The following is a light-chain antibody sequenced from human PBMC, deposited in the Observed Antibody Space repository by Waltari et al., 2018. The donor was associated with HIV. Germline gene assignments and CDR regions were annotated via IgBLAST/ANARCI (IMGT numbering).Light chain of an antibody. V-gene: IGLV2-8*01. CDR1: SSDVGGHKY. Sequence: QSALTQPPSASGSPGQSVTISCHGTSSDVGGHKYVSWYQQHPGKAPKLIIYEVSKRPSGVPDRFSGSKSGNTASLTVSGLQADDEADFYCSSYAGSTVIFGGGTKLTVL. CDR3: SSYAGSTVI. CDR2: EVS. J-gene: IGLJ2*01.